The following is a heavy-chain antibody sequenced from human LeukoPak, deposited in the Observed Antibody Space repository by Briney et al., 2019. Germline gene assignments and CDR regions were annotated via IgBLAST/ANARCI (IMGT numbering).Heavy chain of an antibody. CDR1: GSSFTSYW. D-gene: IGHD5-18*01. V-gene: IGHV5-51*01. Sequence: GASLQISCQGSGSSFTSYWIGWVRQLPGKGLEWMGIIYPGDSDTRYSPSFQGQVTISADKSISTAYLQWSSLKASDTAMYYCARRQPRRYFDLWGRGTLVTVSS. CDR3: ARRQPRRYFDL. CDR2: IYPGDSDT. J-gene: IGHJ2*01.